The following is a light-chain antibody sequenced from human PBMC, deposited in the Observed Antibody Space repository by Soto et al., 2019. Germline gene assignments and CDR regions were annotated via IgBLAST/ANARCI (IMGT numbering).Light chain of an antibody. CDR2: GAS. CDR3: QQYGSSPWT. CDR1: QSVSNNY. J-gene: IGKJ1*01. Sequence: EIVLTQSPDTLSLSPGEGATLSCRASQSVSNNYLAWYQQKPGQAPRLLMYGASSRATGIPDTFSGGGSGTDFTLTLSRLEPEDFAVYYCQQYGSSPWTFGQGTKVEIK. V-gene: IGKV3-20*01.